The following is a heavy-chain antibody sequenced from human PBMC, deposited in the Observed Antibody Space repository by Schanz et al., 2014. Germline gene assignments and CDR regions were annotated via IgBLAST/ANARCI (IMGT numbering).Heavy chain of an antibody. CDR3: ARGYGDSPTDF. CDR2: IIPVLNIA. CDR1: GGTFSSFG. Sequence: VQLEQSGAEVKKPGSSVKVSCKASGGTFSSFGINWVRQAPGQGLEWMGKIIPVLNIATYAQRFQGRVTITADRSTSTAYMELSSPRSEDTAVYYCARGYGDSPTDFWGQGTLVTVSS. D-gene: IGHD4-17*01. V-gene: IGHV1-69*04. J-gene: IGHJ4*02.